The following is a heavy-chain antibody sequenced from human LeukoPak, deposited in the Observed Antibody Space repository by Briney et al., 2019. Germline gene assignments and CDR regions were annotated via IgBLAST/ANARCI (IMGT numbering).Heavy chain of an antibody. Sequence: ASVKVSCKASGYTFTDYYMHWVRQAPGQGLEWMGCVNPDSGGTNSSQKFQGRVTMTRDTSISTAYMDLSRLTSDDTAVYYCARDRQRFSSSSFDYWGQGTLVTVSS. CDR2: VNPDSGGT. CDR3: ARDRQRFSSSSFDY. J-gene: IGHJ4*02. D-gene: IGHD6-6*01. V-gene: IGHV1-2*02. CDR1: GYTFTDYY.